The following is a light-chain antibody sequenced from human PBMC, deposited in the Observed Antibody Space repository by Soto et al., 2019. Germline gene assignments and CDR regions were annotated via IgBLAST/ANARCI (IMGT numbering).Light chain of an antibody. J-gene: IGLJ1*01. Sequence: QSVLTQPPSVSEAPRQRVTISCSGSNSNIGNNAVNWYQQLPGKAPKLLIYYDDLVPSGVSDRFSGSKPGTSASLAISGLQSEDEADYFCAAWDDSLNGYVFGTGTKVTVL. V-gene: IGLV1-36*01. CDR3: AAWDDSLNGYV. CDR2: YDD. CDR1: NSNIGNNA.